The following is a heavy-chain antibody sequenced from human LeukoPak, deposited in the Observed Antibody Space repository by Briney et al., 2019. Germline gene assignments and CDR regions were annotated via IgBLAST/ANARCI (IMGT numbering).Heavy chain of an antibody. V-gene: IGHV4-59*08. CDR1: GGSITGYH. CDR2: IYYSGST. J-gene: IGHJ4*02. CDR3: ARRGSCYDSVGYYYFDY. Sequence: SETLSLTCTVSGGSITGYHWSWIRQPPGKGLEWIGYIYYSGSTNYNPSLKSRVTISVDTSKNQFSLRLRSVTAADTAVYYCARRGSCYDSVGYYYFDYWGQGTLVTVSS. D-gene: IGHD3-22*01.